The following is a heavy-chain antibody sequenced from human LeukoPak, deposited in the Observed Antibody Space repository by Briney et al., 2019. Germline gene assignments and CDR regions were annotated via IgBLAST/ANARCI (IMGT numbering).Heavy chain of an antibody. CDR2: IIPIFGTA. CDR1: GGTFSSYA. D-gene: IGHD4-11*01. Sequence: GASVKVSCKASGGTFSSYAISWVRQAPGQGLEWMGGIIPIFGTANYAQKFQGRVTITADESTSTAYMELSSLRSEDTAVYFCARLMGGVTTYDYWGQGTLVTVSS. J-gene: IGHJ4*02. CDR3: ARLMGGVTTYDY. V-gene: IGHV1-69*13.